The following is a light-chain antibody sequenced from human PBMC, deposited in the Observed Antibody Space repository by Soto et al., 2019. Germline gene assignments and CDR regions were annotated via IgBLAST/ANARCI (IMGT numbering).Light chain of an antibody. CDR2: DAS. J-gene: IGKJ1*01. V-gene: IGKV3-11*01. Sequence: MGVIQSKATLSCSRGERSTLSGRASQSVSSYLAWYQQKPGQAPRLLIYDASNRATGIPARFSGSGSGTDFTLTISTLAPEHFALYSCQPPSNFPRTFGQVTKVDIK. CDR3: QPPSNFPRT. CDR1: QSVSSY.